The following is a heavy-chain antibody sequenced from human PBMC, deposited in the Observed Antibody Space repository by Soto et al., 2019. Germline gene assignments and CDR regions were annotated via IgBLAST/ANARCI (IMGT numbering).Heavy chain of an antibody. J-gene: IGHJ5*02. CDR1: GGSISSYY. CDR2: IYYSGIT. CDR3: ARHYGDYDNWFDP. Sequence: PSETLSLTCTVSGGSISSYYWSWIRQPPGKGLEWIGYIYYSGITNYTPSLTSRVTISVDTSKNQFSLKLSSVTAADTAVYYCARHYGDYDNWFDPWGQGTLVTVSS. V-gene: IGHV4-59*08. D-gene: IGHD4-17*01.